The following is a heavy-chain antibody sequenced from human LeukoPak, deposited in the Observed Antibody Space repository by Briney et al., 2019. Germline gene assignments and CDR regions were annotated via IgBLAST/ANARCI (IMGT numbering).Heavy chain of an antibody. CDR3: AKGPRAVEHSTQYFAY. J-gene: IGHJ4*02. CDR2: IRSTANGYAT. V-gene: IGHV3-73*01. D-gene: IGHD1/OR15-1a*01. Sequence: GGSLRLSCAASGFTFSGSALHWVRQASGKGLEWVGRIRSTANGYATAYAASVKGRFTISRDDSKNTAYLRMNSLRAEDTAVYYCAKGPRAVEHSTQYFAYWGQGTLVTVSS. CDR1: GFTFSGSA.